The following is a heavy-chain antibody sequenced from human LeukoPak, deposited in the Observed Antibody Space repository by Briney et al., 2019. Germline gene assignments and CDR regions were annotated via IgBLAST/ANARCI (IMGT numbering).Heavy chain of an antibody. Sequence: GGSLRLSCAASGLTLSTYWVHWVRQAPGKGLEWVSSISYSGPHMFYADSVRGRFTISRDNAENSLSLQMNSLRAEDTAVYFCASNDYRDEGIDSWGQGTLVTVSS. CDR2: ISYSGPHM. CDR3: ASNDYRDEGIDS. J-gene: IGHJ4*02. V-gene: IGHV3-21*01. CDR1: GLTLSTYW. D-gene: IGHD4-17*01.